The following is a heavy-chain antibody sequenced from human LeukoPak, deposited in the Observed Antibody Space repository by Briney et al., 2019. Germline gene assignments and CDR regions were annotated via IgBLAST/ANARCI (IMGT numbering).Heavy chain of an antibody. CDR2: ITSSSDFI. J-gene: IGHJ5*02. D-gene: IGHD2-2*02. CDR1: GFPFSSYT. Sequence: GGSLRLSCAVSGFPFSSYTMTWVRQAPGKGLEWVSSITSSSDFIHYIDSVRGRFTISRDNAKNLLYLQMSSLRAEDTAVYYCARDPDCDSTSCYIGPYNWFDPWGQGTLVTVSS. CDR3: ARDPDCDSTSCYIGPYNWFDP. V-gene: IGHV3-21*01.